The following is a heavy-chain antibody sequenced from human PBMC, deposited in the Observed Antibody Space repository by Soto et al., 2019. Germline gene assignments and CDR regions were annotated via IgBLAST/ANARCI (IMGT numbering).Heavy chain of an antibody. J-gene: IGHJ6*03. CDR2: IYYSGST. CDR3: ARHSTPDIVVVPAAIESYYYYMDV. V-gene: IGHV4-59*08. CDR1: GGSISSYY. D-gene: IGHD2-2*01. Sequence: QVQLQESGPGLVKPSETLSLTCTVSGGSISSYYWSWIRQPPGKGLEWIGYIYYSGSTNYNPSLKRRATISVDSSKNHFSLKLSSVTAADTAVYYCARHSTPDIVVVPAAIESYYYYMDVWGKGTTVTVSS.